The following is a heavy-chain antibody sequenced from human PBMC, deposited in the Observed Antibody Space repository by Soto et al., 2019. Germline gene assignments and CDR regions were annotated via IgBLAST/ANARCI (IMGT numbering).Heavy chain of an antibody. D-gene: IGHD1-7*01. Sequence: SETLSLNSAVYVGSFSGYYWSWIRQPPGKGLEWIGSIYHSGSTYYNPSLKSRVTISVDTSKNQFSLKLSSVTAADTAVYYCAQEELRYFDYWGQGTLVTVSS. J-gene: IGHJ4*02. V-gene: IGHV4-34*01. CDR1: VGSFSGYY. CDR3: AQEELRYFDY. CDR2: IYHSGST.